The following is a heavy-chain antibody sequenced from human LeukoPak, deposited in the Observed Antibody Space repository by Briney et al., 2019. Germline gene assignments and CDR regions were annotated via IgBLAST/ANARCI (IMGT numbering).Heavy chain of an antibody. Sequence: EASVKVSCKASGGTFSSYAISWVRQAPGQGLEWMGGIIPIFGTANYAQKFQGRVTITADESTSTAYMELSSLRSEDTAVYYCARDPSPGQWPPTGGHWFDPWGQGTLVTVSS. V-gene: IGHV1-69*13. CDR1: GGTFSSYA. CDR3: ARDPSPGQWPPTGGHWFDP. D-gene: IGHD6-19*01. CDR2: IIPIFGTA. J-gene: IGHJ5*02.